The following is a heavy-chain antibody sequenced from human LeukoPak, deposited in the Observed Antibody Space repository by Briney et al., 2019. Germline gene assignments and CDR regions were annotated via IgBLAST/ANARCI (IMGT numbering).Heavy chain of an antibody. CDR1: GFTFSSYG. CDR2: ISGSGGST. D-gene: IGHD3-10*01. V-gene: IGHV3-23*01. Sequence: GGSLRLSCAASGFTFSSYGMSWVRQAPGKGLEWVSAISGSGGSTYYADSVKGRFTISRDNSKNTLYLQMNSLRAEDTAVYHCAKDLGGLMVRGGFDYWGQGTLVTVSS. J-gene: IGHJ4*02. CDR3: AKDLGGLMVRGGFDY.